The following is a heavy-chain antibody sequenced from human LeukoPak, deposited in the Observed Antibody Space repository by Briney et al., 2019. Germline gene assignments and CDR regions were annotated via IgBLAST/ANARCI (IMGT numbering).Heavy chain of an antibody. CDR3: ARDSVYYDTSRGPRFDY. CDR2: INTNTGNP. V-gene: IGHV7-4-1*02. D-gene: IGHD3-22*01. Sequence: GASVKVSCKASGYTFTSYAMNWVRQAPGQGLEWKGWINTNTGNPTYAQGFTGRFVFSSDTSVSTAYLQISSLKAEDTAVYYCARDSVYYDTSRGPRFDYWGQGTLVTVSS. CDR1: GYTFTSYA. J-gene: IGHJ4*02.